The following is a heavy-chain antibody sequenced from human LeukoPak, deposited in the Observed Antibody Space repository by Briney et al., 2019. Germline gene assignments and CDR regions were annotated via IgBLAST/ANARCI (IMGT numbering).Heavy chain of an antibody. Sequence: GGSLRLSCAASGFTFSSYAMSWVRQAPGKGLEWVSAISGSGGSTYYADSVKGRFTISRDNSKNTLYLQMNSLRAEDTAVYYCAKGTTRQYYDFWSGSSYFDYWGQGTLVTVSS. V-gene: IGHV3-23*01. CDR2: ISGSGGST. CDR3: AKGTTRQYYDFWSGSSYFDY. CDR1: GFTFSSYA. J-gene: IGHJ4*02. D-gene: IGHD3-3*01.